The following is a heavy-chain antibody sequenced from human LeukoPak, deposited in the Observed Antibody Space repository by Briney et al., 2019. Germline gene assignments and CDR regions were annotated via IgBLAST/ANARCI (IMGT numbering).Heavy chain of an antibody. CDR3: ASLITMVRGVNYGMDV. CDR2: INHSGST. D-gene: IGHD3-10*01. J-gene: IGHJ6*02. CDR1: GGSFSGYY. V-gene: IGHV4-34*01. Sequence: KPSETLSLTCAVYGGSFSGYYWSWIRQPPGMGLEWIGEINHSGSTNYNPSLKSRVTISVDTSKNQFSLKLSSVTAADTAVYYCASLITMVRGVNYGMDVWGQGTTVTVSS.